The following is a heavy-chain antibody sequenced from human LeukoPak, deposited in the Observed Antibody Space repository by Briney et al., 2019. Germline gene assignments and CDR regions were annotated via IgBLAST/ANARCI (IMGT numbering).Heavy chain of an antibody. CDR3: ARAAAETGAFRDNWFDP. J-gene: IGHJ5*02. CDR1: ELSVSSNY. Sequence: GGSLRLSCAASELSVSSNYMSWIRQAPGKGLEWVAILYSSGRTEYADSVKGRFTISRDNSKNTLYLQMNSLRAEDTAVYYCARAAAETGAFRDNWFDPWGQGTLVTVSS. CDR2: LYSSGRT. D-gene: IGHD6-19*01. V-gene: IGHV3-66*02.